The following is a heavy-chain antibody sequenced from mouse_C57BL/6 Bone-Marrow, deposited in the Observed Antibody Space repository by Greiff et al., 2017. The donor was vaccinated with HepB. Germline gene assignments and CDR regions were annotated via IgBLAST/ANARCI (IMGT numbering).Heavy chain of an antibody. Sequence: VQLQHSVAELVRPGASVKLSCTASGFNIKNTYMHWVKQRPEQGLEWIGRIDPANGNTKYAPKFQGKATITADTSSNTAYLQLSSLTSEDTAIYYCARMGYYGSRGYWYFDVWGTGTTVTVSS. CDR3: ARMGYYGSRGYWYFDV. CDR2: IDPANGNT. V-gene: IGHV14-3*01. J-gene: IGHJ1*03. D-gene: IGHD1-1*01. CDR1: GFNIKNTY.